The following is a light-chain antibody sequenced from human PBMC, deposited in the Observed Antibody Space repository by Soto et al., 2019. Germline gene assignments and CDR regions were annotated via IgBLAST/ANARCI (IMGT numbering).Light chain of an antibody. V-gene: IGKV1-33*01. J-gene: IGKJ1*01. CDR3: QQYDSLPRT. Sequence: DIQMTQSPSSLSASVGDRVTITCQASQDISHYLNWYRQKPGKAPKLLIYDACNLGTGVPSRLSGSGSGTDFTFTISSLQPEDIATYYCQQYDSLPRTFGQGTKVEIK. CDR1: QDISHY. CDR2: DAC.